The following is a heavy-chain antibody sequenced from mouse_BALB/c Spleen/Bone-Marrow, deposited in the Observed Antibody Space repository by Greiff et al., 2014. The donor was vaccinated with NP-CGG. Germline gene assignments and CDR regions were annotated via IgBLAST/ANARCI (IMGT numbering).Heavy chain of an antibody. Sequence: EVQLQQSGPELVKPGASVKMSCKASGYTFTSYVMHWVKQKPGQGLEWIGYINPYNDGTKYNEKFKDKATLTSDKSSSTAYMELSSLTSEDSAVYYCARGITTVVPYAMDYWGQGTSVTVSS. CDR1: GYTFTSYV. D-gene: IGHD1-1*01. CDR2: INPYNDGT. CDR3: ARGITTVVPYAMDY. V-gene: IGHV1-14*01. J-gene: IGHJ4*01.